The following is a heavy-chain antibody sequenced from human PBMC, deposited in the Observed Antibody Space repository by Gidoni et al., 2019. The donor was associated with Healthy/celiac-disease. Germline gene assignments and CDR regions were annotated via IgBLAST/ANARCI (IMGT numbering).Heavy chain of an antibody. D-gene: IGHD3-10*01. J-gene: IGHJ4*02. Sequence: EVQLLASGGGLVQPGGSLRLSCEASGFPFSSDAMSWVRQAPGKGLEWVSAISGSGGSTYDADSVKGRFTISRDNSKNTLYLQMNSLRSEDTAVYYCAKDAYYGSGSYYKPPFDYWGQGTLVTVSS. CDR2: ISGSGGST. CDR3: AKDAYYGSGSYYKPPFDY. V-gene: IGHV3-23*01. CDR1: GFPFSSDA.